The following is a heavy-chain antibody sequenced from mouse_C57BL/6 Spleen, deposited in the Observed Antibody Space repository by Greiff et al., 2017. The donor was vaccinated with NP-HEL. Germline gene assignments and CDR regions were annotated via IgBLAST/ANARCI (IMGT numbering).Heavy chain of an antibody. V-gene: IGHV1-55*01. Sequence: QVQLQQPGAELVKPGASVKMSCKASGYTFTSYWITWVKQRPGQGLEWIGDIYPGSGSTNYNEKFKSKATLTVDKSSSTAYMQLSSLTSEDSAVYYCARPLTVVAGDYAMDYWGQGTSVTVSS. CDR1: GYTFTSYW. J-gene: IGHJ4*01. D-gene: IGHD1-1*01. CDR3: ARPLTVVAGDYAMDY. CDR2: IYPGSGST.